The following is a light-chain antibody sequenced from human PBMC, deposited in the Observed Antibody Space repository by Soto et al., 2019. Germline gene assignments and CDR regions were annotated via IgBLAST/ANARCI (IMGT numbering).Light chain of an antibody. V-gene: IGKV3-15*01. CDR3: QQYNNWPPWK. Sequence: VFTHSPCTLSLSPVERATLACRASKSVSNSVAWYQQKSGQPPRLLIYGASTRATGIPARFSGSGSGTEFTLTISSLQSEDFAVYYCQQYNNWPPWKFGQGTKV. CDR2: GAS. J-gene: IGKJ1*01. CDR1: KSVSNS.